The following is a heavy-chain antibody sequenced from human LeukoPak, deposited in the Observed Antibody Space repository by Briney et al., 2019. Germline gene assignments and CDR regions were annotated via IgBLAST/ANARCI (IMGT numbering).Heavy chain of an antibody. CDR3: ARDLLGYNYYYMDV. CDR2: ISCDGTSQ. V-gene: IGHV3-30*03. CDR1: GFIFNNYG. Sequence: GGSLRLSCAASGFIFNNYGMQWVRQTPGKGLEWVTVISCDGTSQYNADSVKGRFTISRDDSKKTVYLQMNSLRAEDTAVYYCARDLLGYNYYYMDVWGKGTTVTVSS. J-gene: IGHJ6*03. D-gene: IGHD3-16*02.